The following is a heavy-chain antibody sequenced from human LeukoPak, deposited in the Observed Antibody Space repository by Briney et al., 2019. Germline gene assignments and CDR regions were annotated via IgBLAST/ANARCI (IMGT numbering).Heavy chain of an antibody. CDR2: ISYDGSNK. Sequence: GGSLRLSCAASGFTFSSYGMHWVRQAPGKGLEWVAVISYDGSNKYYADSVKGRFTISRDNSKNTLYPQMSSLRAEDTAVYYCAKSDGWFGEGIASPWGQETLVTVSS. D-gene: IGHD3-10*01. V-gene: IGHV3-30*18. CDR3: AKSDGWFGEGIASP. CDR1: GFTFSSYG. J-gene: IGHJ5*02.